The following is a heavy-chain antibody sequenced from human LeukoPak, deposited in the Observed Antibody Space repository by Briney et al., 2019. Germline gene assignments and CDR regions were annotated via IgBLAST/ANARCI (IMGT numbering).Heavy chain of an antibody. Sequence: SETLSLTCTVSGGSISNYYCSWIRQLAGKGLEWIGRIYTSGSTNYNPSLKSRVTMSVDTSKNQFSLKLSSVTAADTAVYYCARDGWLQPYYFDYWGQGTLVTVSS. J-gene: IGHJ4*02. V-gene: IGHV4-4*07. CDR2: IYTSGST. D-gene: IGHD5-24*01. CDR3: ARDGWLQPYYFDY. CDR1: GGSISNYY.